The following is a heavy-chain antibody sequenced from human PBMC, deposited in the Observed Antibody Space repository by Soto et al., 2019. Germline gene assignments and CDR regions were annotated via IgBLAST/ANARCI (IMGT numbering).Heavy chain of an antibody. D-gene: IGHD6-13*01. Sequence: GESLKISCAASGFTFSSYSMNWVRQAPGKGLEWVSSISSSSSYIYYADSVKGRFTISRDNAKNSLYLQMNSLRAEDTAVYYCARDHVAAAGTSGLDYWGQGTLVTVSS. J-gene: IGHJ4*02. V-gene: IGHV3-21*01. CDR1: GFTFSSYS. CDR2: ISSSSSYI. CDR3: ARDHVAAAGTSGLDY.